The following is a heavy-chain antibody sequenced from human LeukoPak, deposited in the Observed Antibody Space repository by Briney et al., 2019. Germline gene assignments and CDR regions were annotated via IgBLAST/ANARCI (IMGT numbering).Heavy chain of an antibody. V-gene: IGHV3-7*01. CDR3: AREYYDFWSGYSDY. CDR1: GFTFSSYW. Sequence: GGSLRLSCAASGFTFSSYWMSWVRQAPGKGLEWVANIKQDGSEKYYVDSVKGRFTISRDNAKNSLYLQMNSLRAEDTVVYYCAREYYDFWSGYSDYWGQGTLVTVSS. J-gene: IGHJ4*02. D-gene: IGHD3-3*01. CDR2: IKQDGSEK.